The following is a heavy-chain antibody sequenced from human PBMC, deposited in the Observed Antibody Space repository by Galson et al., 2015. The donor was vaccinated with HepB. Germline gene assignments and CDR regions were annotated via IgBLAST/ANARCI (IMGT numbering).Heavy chain of an antibody. CDR2: ISSSSSTI. J-gene: IGHJ6*02. D-gene: IGHD4-17*01. V-gene: IGHV3-48*02. Sequence: SLRLSCAASGFTFSSYSMNWVRQAPGKGLEWVSYISSSSSTIYYADSVKGRFTISRDNAKNSLYLQMNSLRDEDTAVYYCARDYGEGGYYYYYGMDVWGQGTTVTVSS. CDR1: GFTFSSYS. CDR3: ARDYGEGGYYYYYGMDV.